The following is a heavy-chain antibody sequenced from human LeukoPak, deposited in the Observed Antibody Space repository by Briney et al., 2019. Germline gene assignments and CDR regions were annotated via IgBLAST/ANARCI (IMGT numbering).Heavy chain of an antibody. V-gene: IGHV1-46*01. CDR3: ARGDSGIVATPAFDI. D-gene: IGHD5-12*01. CDR1: GYTFTSYY. J-gene: IGHJ3*02. Sequence: ASVKVSCKASGYTFTSYYMHWVRQAPGQGLEWMGIINPSGGSTSYALKFQGRVTMTRDMSTSTVYMELSSLRSEDTAVYYCARGDSGIVATPAFDIWGQGTMVTVSS. CDR2: INPSGGST.